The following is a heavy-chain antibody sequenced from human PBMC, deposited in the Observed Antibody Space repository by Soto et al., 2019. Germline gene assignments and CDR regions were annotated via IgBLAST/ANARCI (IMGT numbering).Heavy chain of an antibody. V-gene: IGHV5-10-1*01. Sequence: GAPPKIRYRGSGYSFTSYCVSWVRQMPGKALEWMGRIDPSDSYTNYSPSFKGHVTISADKSISTAYLQWSSLKAADTAMYYCARRGVVVVADYDYYGMHAWGQGTTVIVSS. CDR1: GYSFTSYC. D-gene: IGHD2-15*01. CDR2: IDPSDSYT. J-gene: IGHJ6*02. CDR3: ARRGVVVVADYDYYGMHA.